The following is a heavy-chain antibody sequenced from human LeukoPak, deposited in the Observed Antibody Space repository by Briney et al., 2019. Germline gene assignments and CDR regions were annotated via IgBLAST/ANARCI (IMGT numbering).Heavy chain of an antibody. J-gene: IGHJ3*02. CDR2: INHSGST. D-gene: IGHD2-15*01. Sequence: SETLSLTCAVYGGSFSGYYWSWIRQPPGKGLEWIGEINHSGSTNYNPSLKSRVTISVDTSKNQFSLKLSSVTAADTAVYYCARVISVVVVAADDAFDIWGQGTMVTVSS. CDR1: GGSFSGYY. V-gene: IGHV4-34*01. CDR3: ARVISVVVVAADDAFDI.